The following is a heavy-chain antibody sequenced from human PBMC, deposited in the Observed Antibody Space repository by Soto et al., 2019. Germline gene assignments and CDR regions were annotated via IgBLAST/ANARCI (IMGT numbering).Heavy chain of an antibody. D-gene: IGHD3-3*01. V-gene: IGHV4-34*01. J-gene: IGHJ6*02. Sequence: PSETLSLTCAVYGGSFSGYYWSWIRQPPGKGLEWIGEISHSGSTNYNPSLKSRVTISVDTSKNQFSLKLSSVTAADTAVYYCARDIGVVRYYYYGMDVWGQGTTVTVSS. CDR3: ARDIGVVRYYYYGMDV. CDR1: GGSFSGYY. CDR2: ISHSGST.